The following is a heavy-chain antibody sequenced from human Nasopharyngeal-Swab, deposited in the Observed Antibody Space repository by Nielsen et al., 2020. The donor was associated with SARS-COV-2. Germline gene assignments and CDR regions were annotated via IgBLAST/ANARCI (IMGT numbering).Heavy chain of an antibody. D-gene: IGHD2-2*01. V-gene: IGHV4-61*05. Sequence: SETLSLTCTVSGGSISSSSYYWSWIRQHPEKGLEWIGYIYYSEITNYNPSLKSRVTISVDTSRNQFSLKLNSVTAADTAVYYCARSGYCSSTSCYPVGYMDVWGKGTAVTVSS. J-gene: IGHJ6*03. CDR3: ARSGYCSSTSCYPVGYMDV. CDR2: IYYSEIT. CDR1: GGSISSSSYY.